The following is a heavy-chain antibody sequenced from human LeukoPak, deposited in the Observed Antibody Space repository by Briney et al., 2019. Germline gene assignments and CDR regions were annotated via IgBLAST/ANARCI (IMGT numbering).Heavy chain of an antibody. CDR3: ARATRDYCDY. CDR1: GGSISSYY. J-gene: IGHJ4*02. CDR2: IYYSGST. V-gene: IGHV4-59*01. Sequence: PSETLSLTCTVSGGSISSYYWSWIRQPPGKGLEWIGYIYYSGSTNYNPSLKSRVTVSVDTSKNQFSLKLSSVTAADTAVYYCARATRDYCDYWGQGTLVTVSS.